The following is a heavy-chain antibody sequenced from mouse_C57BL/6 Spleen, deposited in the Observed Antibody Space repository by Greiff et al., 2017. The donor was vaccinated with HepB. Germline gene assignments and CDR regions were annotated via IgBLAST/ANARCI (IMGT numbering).Heavy chain of an antibody. Sequence: EVQRVESEGGLVQPGSSMKLSCTASGFTFSDYYMAWVRQVPEKGLEWVANINYDGSSTYYLDSLKSRFIISRDNAKNILYLQMSSLKSEDTATYYCARVLLRSSFDYWGQGTTLTVSS. D-gene: IGHD1-1*01. CDR3: ARVLLRSSFDY. CDR2: INYDGSST. V-gene: IGHV5-16*01. CDR1: GFTFSDYY. J-gene: IGHJ2*01.